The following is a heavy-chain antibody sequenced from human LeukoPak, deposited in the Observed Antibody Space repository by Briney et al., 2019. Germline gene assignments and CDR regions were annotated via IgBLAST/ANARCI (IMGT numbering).Heavy chain of an antibody. CDR1: GYTFTGYY. V-gene: IGHV1-46*01. J-gene: IGHJ5*02. CDR2: INPSGGST. D-gene: IGHD2-2*02. Sequence: ASVKVSCKASGYTFTGYYMHWVRQAPGQGLEWMGIINPSGGSTNYAQKFQGRVTMTRDTSTSTVYMELSSLRSEDTAVYYCARDPNIVVVPGAITFGGNWFDPWGQGTLVTVSS. CDR3: ARDPNIVVVPGAITFGGNWFDP.